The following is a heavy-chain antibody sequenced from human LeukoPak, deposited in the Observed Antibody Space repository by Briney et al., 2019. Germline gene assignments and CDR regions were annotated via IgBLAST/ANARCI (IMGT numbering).Heavy chain of an antibody. D-gene: IGHD3-3*01. V-gene: IGHV4-61*02. CDR1: GGSISSGSYY. J-gene: IGHJ6*03. Sequence: SETLSLTCTVSGGSISSGSYYWSWIRQPAGKGLEWIGRINPSGTTNYSPSLKSRVTISVDTSKNQFSLKLSSVTAADTAVYYCARGRTIFGVVIIPYYYYMDVWGKGTTVTVSS. CDR2: INPSGTT. CDR3: ARGRTIFGVVIIPYYYYMDV.